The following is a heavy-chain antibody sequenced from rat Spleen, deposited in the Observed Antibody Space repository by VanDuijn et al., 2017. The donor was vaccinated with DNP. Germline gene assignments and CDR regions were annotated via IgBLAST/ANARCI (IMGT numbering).Heavy chain of an antibody. CDR2: ITNSGSDT. D-gene: IGHD1-12*02. V-gene: IGHV5S13*01. CDR3: ANYNYYDGTY. Sequence: EVQLVESGGGLVQPGRSLKLSCAASGLTFSNYAMAWVRQAPTKGLEWVASITNSGSDTKYRDSVQGRFTISRDNAKNTLYLQMDSLRSEDTATYYCANYNYYDGTYWGQGVMVTVSS. J-gene: IGHJ2*01. CDR1: GLTFSNYA.